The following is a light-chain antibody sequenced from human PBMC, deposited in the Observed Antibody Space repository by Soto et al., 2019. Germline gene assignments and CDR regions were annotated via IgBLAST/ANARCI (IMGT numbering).Light chain of an antibody. CDR1: SSDVGSYDL. CDR3: CSYATPRL. V-gene: IGLV2-23*02. Sequence: QSALTQPASVSGSPGQSITISCTGTSSDVGSYDLVSWYQQHPDKAPKLLLFEVSKRPSEVSIRFSGSKSGNTASLTISGLQPEDEADYYCCSYATPRLFGGGTKLTVL. J-gene: IGLJ2*01. CDR2: EVS.